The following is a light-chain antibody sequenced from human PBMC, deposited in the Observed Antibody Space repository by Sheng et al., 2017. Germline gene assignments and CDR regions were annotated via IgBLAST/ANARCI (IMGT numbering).Light chain of an antibody. J-gene: IGKJ3*01. CDR1: QSVSSY. CDR3: QQRSNWPRIFT. Sequence: EIVLTQSPATLSLSPGERATLSCRASQSVSSYLAWYQQKPGQAPRLLIYDASNRATGIPARFSGSGSGTDFTLTISSLEPEDFAVYYCQQRSNWPRIFTFGPGTKVEYQT. CDR2: DAS. V-gene: IGKV3-11*01.